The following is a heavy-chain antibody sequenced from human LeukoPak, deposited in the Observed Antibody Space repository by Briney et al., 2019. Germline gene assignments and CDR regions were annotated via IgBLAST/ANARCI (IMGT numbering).Heavy chain of an antibody. V-gene: IGHV3-23*01. CDR1: GISFSPYT. J-gene: IGHJ4*02. D-gene: IGHD5-18*01. CDR2: IFGNGVDT. Sequence: PGGSLRLSCAASGISFSPYTMNWVRQAPGKGLEWVSSIFGNGVDTFYADSVKGRFTISRDNSKNTLYLQMNSLRADDTAVYYCAQDRLPDGYWSLDYWGQGTLVIVSS. CDR3: AQDRLPDGYWSLDY.